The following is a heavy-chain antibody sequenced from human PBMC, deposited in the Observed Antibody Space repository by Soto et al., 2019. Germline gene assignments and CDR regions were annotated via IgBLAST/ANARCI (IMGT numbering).Heavy chain of an antibody. CDR1: GFTFSSYG. D-gene: IGHD6-19*01. J-gene: IGHJ4*02. CDR3: AKSIVVAGDSLDY. V-gene: IGHV3-30*18. Sequence: LRLSCAASGFTFSSYGMHWVRQAPGKGLEWVAVISYDGINKYYADSVKGRFTISRDNSKNTLYLQMNSLRAEDTAVYYCAKSIVVAGDSLDYWGQGTLVTVSS. CDR2: ISYDGINK.